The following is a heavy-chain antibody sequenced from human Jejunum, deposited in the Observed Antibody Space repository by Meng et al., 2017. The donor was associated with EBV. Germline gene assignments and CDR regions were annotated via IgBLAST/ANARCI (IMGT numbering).Heavy chain of an antibody. J-gene: IGHJ5*02. CDR1: GYNFISHY. Sequence: VEVEHSGAEVRKPWASVKVSCKASGYNFISHYMHWVRQAPGQGLEWMGIINPNGGSTSYAQKFQGRATLTRDTSTNTVYMELNSLRSDDTAVYYCARDQSISGTYPTWWFDPWGQGTLVTVSS. CDR3: ARDQSISGTYPTWWFDP. CDR2: INPNGGST. D-gene: IGHD1-26*01. V-gene: IGHV1-46*01.